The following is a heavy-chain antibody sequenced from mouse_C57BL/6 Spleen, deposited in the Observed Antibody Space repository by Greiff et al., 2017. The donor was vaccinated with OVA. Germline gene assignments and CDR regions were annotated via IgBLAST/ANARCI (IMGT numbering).Heavy chain of an antibody. CDR1: GYTFTDYY. Sequence: EVQLQQSGPELVKPGASVKISCKASGYTFTDYYMNWVKQSHGKSLEWIGDINPNNGGTSYNQKFKGKATLTVDKSSSTAYMELRSLTSEDSAVYYCASYYYGSSYWAMDYWGQGTSVTVAS. V-gene: IGHV1-26*01. CDR3: ASYYYGSSYWAMDY. CDR2: INPNNGGT. D-gene: IGHD1-1*01. J-gene: IGHJ4*01.